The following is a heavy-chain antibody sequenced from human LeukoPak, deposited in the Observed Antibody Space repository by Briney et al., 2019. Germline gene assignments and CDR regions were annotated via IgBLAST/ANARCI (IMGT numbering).Heavy chain of an antibody. D-gene: IGHD5-18*01. V-gene: IGHV3-7*04. CDR2: IKEDGSEK. J-gene: IGHJ4*02. CDR3: ARGYKANYFDF. Sequence: GGSLRLSCAASGFTFSDYWMSWVRRTPGKGLEWVASIKEDGSEKYYVDSVKGRFTISRDNANNSLYLQMNSLSAEDTAVYYCARGYKANYFDFWGQGILVTVSS. CDR1: GFTFSDYW.